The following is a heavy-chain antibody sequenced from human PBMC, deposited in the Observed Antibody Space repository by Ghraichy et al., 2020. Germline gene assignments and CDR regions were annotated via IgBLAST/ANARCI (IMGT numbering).Heavy chain of an antibody. V-gene: IGHV3-30*18. Sequence: GESLNISCAASGFTFSSYGMHWVRQAPGKGLEWVAVISYDGSNKYYADSVKGRFTISRDNSKNTLYLQMNSLRAEDTAVYYCAKGCSGGSCYSYYWGQGTLVTVSS. D-gene: IGHD2-15*01. CDR3: AKGCSGGSCYSYY. CDR2: ISYDGSNK. J-gene: IGHJ4*02. CDR1: GFTFSSYG.